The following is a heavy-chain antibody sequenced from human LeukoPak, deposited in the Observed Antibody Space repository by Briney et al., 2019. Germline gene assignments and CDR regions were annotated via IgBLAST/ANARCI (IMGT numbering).Heavy chain of an antibody. Sequence: GSLRLSCAASGFTVSSNYMSWVRQAPGKGLEWVSVIYSGDSTYYADSVKGRFTISRDNSKNTLYLQMNSLRAEDTAVYYCAREGSYGPPRGAFDYWGQGTLVTVSS. CDR2: IYSGDST. J-gene: IGHJ4*02. CDR1: GFTVSSNY. CDR3: AREGSYGPPRGAFDY. V-gene: IGHV3-53*01. D-gene: IGHD1-26*01.